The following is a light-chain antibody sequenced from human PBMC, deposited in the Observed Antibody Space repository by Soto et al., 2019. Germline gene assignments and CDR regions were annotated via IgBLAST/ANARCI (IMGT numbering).Light chain of an antibody. CDR2: AAS. CDR1: QSISSY. Sequence: DIQMTQSPSSLSASVGDRVTITCRASQSISSYLNCYQQKPGKAPKLLIYAASRLQSGVPSRFSGSGSGTDFTLTISSLQPEDFATYYCQQYDSLPLTFAGGTKVDI. J-gene: IGKJ4*01. V-gene: IGKV1-39*01. CDR3: QQYDSLPLT.